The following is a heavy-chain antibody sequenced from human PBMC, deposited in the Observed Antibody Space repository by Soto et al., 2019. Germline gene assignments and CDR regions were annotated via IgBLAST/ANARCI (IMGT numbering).Heavy chain of an antibody. D-gene: IGHD5-12*01. CDR2: ISGSGGSP. J-gene: IGHJ4*02. V-gene: IGHV3-23*01. CDR1: GFTFSNYA. Sequence: EVQLLESGGGLVQPGGSLRLSCAASGFTFSNYAMNWVRQAPGKGLEWVSTISGSGGSPYYADSVKGRFTISRDNSKNTLYLQMNSLRAGDSAIYYCAKEGTRGLYYFDSLGQGTLVTVAP. CDR3: AKEGTRGLYYFDS.